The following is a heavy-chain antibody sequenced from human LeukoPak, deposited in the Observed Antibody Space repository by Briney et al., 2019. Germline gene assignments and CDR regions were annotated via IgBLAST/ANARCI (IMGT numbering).Heavy chain of an antibody. CDR2: IYDSGSA. CDR1: GGSISFYY. CDR3: PREYRYGYFFDY. J-gene: IGHJ4*02. V-gene: IGHV4-59*01. D-gene: IGHD5-18*01. Sequence: SETLSLTCTVSGGSISFYYRRWIRQSPGKGLEWIGYIYDSGSANYNPSPEKRVTISIDTSKNQFSLRLSSVTAADTALYYCPREYRYGYFFDYWGQGTLVTVSS.